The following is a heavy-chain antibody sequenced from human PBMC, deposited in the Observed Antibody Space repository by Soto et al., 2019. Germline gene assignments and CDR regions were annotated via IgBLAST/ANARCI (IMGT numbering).Heavy chain of an antibody. CDR2: ISSSGSTI. Sequence: GGSLRLSCAASGFTFSSYEMNWVRQAPGKGLEWVSYISSSGSTIYYADSVKGRFTISRDNAKNSLYLQMNSLRAEDTAVYYCASGWFGELPTFDYWGQGTLVTVSS. J-gene: IGHJ4*02. V-gene: IGHV3-48*03. CDR1: GFTFSSYE. CDR3: ASGWFGELPTFDY. D-gene: IGHD3-10*01.